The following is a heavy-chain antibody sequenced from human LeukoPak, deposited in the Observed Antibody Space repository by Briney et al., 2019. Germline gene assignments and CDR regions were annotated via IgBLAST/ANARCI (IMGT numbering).Heavy chain of an antibody. J-gene: IGHJ4*02. V-gene: IGHV3-23*01. CDR2: ISGSGGST. CDR3: AKRGGAVAGTGGYYFDY. D-gene: IGHD6-19*01. Sequence: PGGSLRLSCAASGFTFSSYAMRWVRQAPGKGLEWVSAISGSGGSTYYADSVKGRFTTSRDNSKNTLYLQMNSLRAEDTAVYYCAKRGGAVAGTGGYYFDYWGQGTLVTVSS. CDR1: GFTFSSYA.